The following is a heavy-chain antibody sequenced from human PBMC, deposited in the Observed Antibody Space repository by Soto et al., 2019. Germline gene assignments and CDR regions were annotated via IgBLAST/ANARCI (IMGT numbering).Heavy chain of an antibody. CDR2: INAYSGNT. D-gene: IGHD3-9*01. J-gene: IGHJ5*01. V-gene: IGHV1-18*04. Sequence: ASVKVSCKTSGYIFTTYGISWVRQAPGQGLERMGGINAYSGNTHYSEKFQGRVTLNRDTSTTTAYMELRSLISEDTAVYYCVRDPYYDRLTGYSGLDSWGQGTLVTVSS. CDR3: VRDPYYDRLTGYSGLDS. CDR1: GYIFTTYG.